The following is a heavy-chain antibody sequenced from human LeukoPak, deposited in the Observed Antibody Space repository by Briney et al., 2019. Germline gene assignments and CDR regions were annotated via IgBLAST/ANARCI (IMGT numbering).Heavy chain of an antibody. CDR3: ARDAPSETTMVSAFDI. CDR1: GGTFSTYA. J-gene: IGHJ3*02. V-gene: IGHV1-69*13. D-gene: IGHD5-18*01. CDR2: IMPIFGTA. Sequence: VASVKVSCKAYGGTFSTYAISWVRQAPGQGLEWMGGIMPIFGTANYAQKFQGRVTITADEFTRTAYVEVSSLRSEDTAVYYCARDAPSETTMVSAFDIWGQGTMVTVSS.